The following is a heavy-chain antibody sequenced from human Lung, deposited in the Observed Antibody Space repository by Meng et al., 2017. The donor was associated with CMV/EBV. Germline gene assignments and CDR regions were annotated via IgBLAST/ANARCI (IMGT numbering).Heavy chain of an antibody. CDR2: IRYDGSNK. J-gene: IGHJ6*02. V-gene: IGHV3-30*02. CDR3: AKNGGSYDFWSGQLRPNYGMDV. D-gene: IGHD3-3*01. Sequence: GGSXRLTCAASGFTFSSYGMHWVRQAPGKGLEWVAFIRYDGSNKYYADSVKGRFTISRDNSKNTLYLQMNSLRAEDTAVYYCAKNGGSYDFWSGQLRPNYGMDVXGQGXTVTVSS. CDR1: GFTFSSYG.